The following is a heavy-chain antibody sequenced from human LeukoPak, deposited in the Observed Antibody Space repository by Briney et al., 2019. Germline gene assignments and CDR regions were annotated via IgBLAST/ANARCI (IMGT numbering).Heavy chain of an antibody. Sequence: GGSLRLSCAASGFTFSSYSMNWVRQAPGKGLEWVSSISSSNSYIYYADSVKGRFTISRDNAKNSLYLQMNSLRAEDTAVYYCARDLEMATRERTRNDYWGQGTLVTVSS. D-gene: IGHD5-24*01. J-gene: IGHJ4*02. CDR1: GFTFSSYS. CDR2: ISSSNSYI. V-gene: IGHV3-21*06. CDR3: ARDLEMATRERTRNDY.